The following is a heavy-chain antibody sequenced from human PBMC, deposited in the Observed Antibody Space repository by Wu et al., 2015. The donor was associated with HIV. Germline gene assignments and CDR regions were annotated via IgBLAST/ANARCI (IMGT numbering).Heavy chain of an antibody. CDR3: ARDELFRVDDAFDM. D-gene: IGHD3-10*01. CDR1: GGTFKSFA. J-gene: IGHJ3*02. Sequence: QVQLVQSGAEMKKPGSSVKVACKASGGTFKSFAISWVRQAPGQGLEWMGGINLNTGGTNYAPKFQGRVTMTRDTSISTAYIELSRLTSDDTALYYCARDELFRVDDAFDMRGQGTLVTVSS. CDR2: INLNTGGT. V-gene: IGHV1-2*02.